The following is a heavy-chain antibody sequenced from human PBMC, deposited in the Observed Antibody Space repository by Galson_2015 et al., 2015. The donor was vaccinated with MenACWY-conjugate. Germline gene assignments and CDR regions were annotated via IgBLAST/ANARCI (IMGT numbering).Heavy chain of an antibody. CDR2: IYSYSTYT. D-gene: IGHD3-9*01. CDR3: ARFMGDYDILTGLGAFDI. Sequence: SLRLSCAAYGFTFSDYHMTWIRQAPGKGLEWISYIYSYSTYTDYADSVKGRFTISRDNSKNTLYLQMNSLRAEDTAVYYCARFMGDYDILTGLGAFDIWGQGTMVTVSS. CDR1: GFTFSDYH. J-gene: IGHJ3*02. V-gene: IGHV3-11*06.